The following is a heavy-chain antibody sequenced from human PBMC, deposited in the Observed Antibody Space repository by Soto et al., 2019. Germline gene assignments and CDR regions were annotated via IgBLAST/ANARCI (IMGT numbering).Heavy chain of an antibody. CDR2: VYYSGGT. Sequence: PSETLSLTCDVSGGSIDNSHSFWGWVRQPPGRGLEFLGRVYYSGGTYYNPSLKSRVTVSVDTSKNQVSLRGRSVTVAETAMYYGFWVVDASSRYSAFDFWGQGIAVT. CDR3: FWVVDASSRYSAFDF. D-gene: IGHD2-8*02. V-gene: IGHV4-39*01. CDR1: GGSIDNSHSF. J-gene: IGHJ4*02.